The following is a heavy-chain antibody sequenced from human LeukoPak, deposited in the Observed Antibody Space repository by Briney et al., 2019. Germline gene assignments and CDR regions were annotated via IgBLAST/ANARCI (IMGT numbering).Heavy chain of an antibody. J-gene: IGHJ4*01. V-gene: IGHV3-21*01. Sequence: GGSLRLSCAASGFTFSSYTMNWVRQAPGKGLEWVSSIAGSSGYISYADSVKGRFTISRDNAKKSLYLQMTSLTAEDTAVYYCARDRGAYCGGDCYLGLDYWGRGTLVTVSS. CDR2: IAGSSGYI. CDR3: ARDRGAYCGGDCYLGLDY. CDR1: GFTFSSYT. D-gene: IGHD2-21*02.